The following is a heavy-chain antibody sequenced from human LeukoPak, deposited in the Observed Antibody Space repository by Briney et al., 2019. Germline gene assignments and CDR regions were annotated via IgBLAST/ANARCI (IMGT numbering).Heavy chain of an antibody. V-gene: IGHV3-49*04. CDR3: TRESVQLWYYYYYYMDV. CDR1: GFTFGDYA. D-gene: IGHD5-18*01. Sequence: GGSLRLSCTASGFTFGDYAMSWVRQGPGKGLEWVGFIRSKAYGGTTEYAASVKGRFTISRDDSKSIAYLQMNSLKTEDTAVYYCTRESVQLWYYYYYYMDVWGKGTTVTISS. J-gene: IGHJ6*03. CDR2: IRSKAYGGTT.